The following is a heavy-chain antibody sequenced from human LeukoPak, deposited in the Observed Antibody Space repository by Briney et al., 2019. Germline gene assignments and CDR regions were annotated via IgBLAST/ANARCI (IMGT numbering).Heavy chain of an antibody. CDR2: VSFTGNNT. V-gene: IGHV3-23*01. D-gene: IGHD6-13*01. CDR3: ARDEGSSSSWPDAFDI. CDR1: GFTFSNYA. Sequence: GGSLRLSCAASGFTFSNYAMSWVRQAPGKGLEWLSGVSFTGNNTYYADSVKGRFTISRDNAKNSLYLQMNSLRAEDTAVYYCARDEGSSSSWPDAFDIWGQGTMVTVSS. J-gene: IGHJ3*02.